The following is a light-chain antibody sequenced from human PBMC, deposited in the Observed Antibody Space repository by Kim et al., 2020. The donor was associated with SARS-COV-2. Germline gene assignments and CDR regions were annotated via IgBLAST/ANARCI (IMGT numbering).Light chain of an antibody. V-gene: IGKV1-5*03. J-gene: IGKJ2*01. CDR3: QHYSRFPYT. CDR2: LAS. Sequence: FESVVDHRTITCRASENLGTWLALYQQKPGRAPSLLIYLASTLESGVPSRFSGTGSGTEFSLSITSLQPDDFATYYCQHYSRFPYTFGQGTKLEI. CDR1: ENLGTW.